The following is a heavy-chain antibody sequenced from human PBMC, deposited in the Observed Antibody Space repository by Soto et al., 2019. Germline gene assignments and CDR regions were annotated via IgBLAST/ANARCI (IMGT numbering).Heavy chain of an antibody. Sequence: ASVKVSCKASGYTFTSYGISWVRQAPGQGLEWMGWISAYNGNTNYAQKLQGRVTMTTDTSTSTAYMELRSLRSDDTAVYYCARDLVYYDIRGYYFVMTTPWGQGTLVTVSS. CDR3: ARDLVYYDIRGYYFVMTTP. V-gene: IGHV1-18*04. CDR1: GYTFTSYG. CDR2: ISAYNGNT. J-gene: IGHJ5*02. D-gene: IGHD3-22*01.